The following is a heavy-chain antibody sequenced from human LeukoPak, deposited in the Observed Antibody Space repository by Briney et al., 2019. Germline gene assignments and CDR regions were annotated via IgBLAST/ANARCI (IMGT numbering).Heavy chain of an antibody. CDR3: ARGPNRYSSGWYYFDN. CDR1: RGSITNNY. D-gene: IGHD6-19*01. CDR2: IYYSGST. V-gene: IGHV4-59*01. J-gene: IGHJ4*02. Sequence: SETLSLTCTVSRGSITNNYWSWIRQPPGKGLEWIGYIYYSGSTNYNLSPKSRVSISVDTSKNQFSLKLSSVTAADTAVYYCARGPNRYSSGWYYFDNWGQGTVVTVSS.